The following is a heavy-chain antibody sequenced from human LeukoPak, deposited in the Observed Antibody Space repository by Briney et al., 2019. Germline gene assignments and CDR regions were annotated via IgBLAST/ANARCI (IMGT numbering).Heavy chain of an antibody. J-gene: IGHJ6*02. CDR2: ISAYNGNT. Sequence: ASVKVSCKASGNSFTSYGFSWVRQAPGQGLEWMGWISAYNGNTNYAQKVEGRVTMTTDTSISTAYMELNSLTSEDTAVYYCARELPSAGGLDVWGQGTTVTVSS. CDR3: ARELPSAGGLDV. D-gene: IGHD5-18*01. CDR1: GNSFTSYG. V-gene: IGHV1-18*01.